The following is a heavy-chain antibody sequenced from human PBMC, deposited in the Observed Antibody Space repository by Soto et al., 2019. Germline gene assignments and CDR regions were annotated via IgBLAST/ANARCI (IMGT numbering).Heavy chain of an antibody. CDR3: ARRERAAGTDWWFDP. CDR2: IYYSGST. V-gene: IGHV4-39*01. D-gene: IGHD6-13*01. CDR1: GGSISSSSFH. J-gene: IGHJ5*02. Sequence: QLQLQESGPGLVKPSETLSLTCTVSGGSISSSSFHWGWIRQPPGKGLEWIGSIYYSGSTYYSPSIKSLVTISVDTSKNQFSLKLSSVTAADTAVYYCARRERAAGTDWWFDPWGQGTLVTVSS.